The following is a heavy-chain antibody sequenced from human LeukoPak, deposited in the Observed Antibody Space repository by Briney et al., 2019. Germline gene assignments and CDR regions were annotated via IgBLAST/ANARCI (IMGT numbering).Heavy chain of an antibody. D-gene: IGHD3-22*01. Sequence: SETLSLTCTVSGGSISGYYWSWIRQPPGKGLEWIGYMYYTGSHNYNPSLESRVTVSVGTSKNQFSLKLTSVTAADTAVYYCTRLIYYYDSSAYYYIDYWGQGTLVTVSS. CDR2: MYYTGSH. V-gene: IGHV4-59*08. J-gene: IGHJ4*02. CDR1: GGSISGYY. CDR3: TRLIYYYDSSAYYYIDY.